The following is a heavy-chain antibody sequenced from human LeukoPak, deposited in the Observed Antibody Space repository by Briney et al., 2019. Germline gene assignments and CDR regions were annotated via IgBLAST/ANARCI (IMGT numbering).Heavy chain of an antibody. CDR2: ISGSGGST. V-gene: IGHV3-23*01. Sequence: PXXSLRLSCAASGFTFXSYAMSWVRQAPGKGLEWVSAISGSGGSTYYADSVKGRFTISRDNSKNTLYLQMNSLRAEDTAVYYCAKVRAARGYKQDYFDYWGQGTLVTVPS. CDR1: GFTFXSYA. CDR3: AKVRAARGYKQDYFDY. J-gene: IGHJ4*02. D-gene: IGHD6-6*01.